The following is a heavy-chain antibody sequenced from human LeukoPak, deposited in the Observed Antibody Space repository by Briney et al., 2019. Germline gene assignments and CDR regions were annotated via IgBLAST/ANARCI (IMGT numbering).Heavy chain of an antibody. V-gene: IGHV1-24*01. CDR2: FDPEDGET. J-gene: IGHJ4*02. CDR3: AKGSDPFRWFGEFNVKLSRPIRHYYFDS. D-gene: IGHD3-10*01. CDR1: GYTLTELS. Sequence: ASVKVSCKVSGYTLTELSMHWVRQAPGKGLEWMGGFDPEDGETIYAQKFQGRVTMTEDTSTDTAYMELSSLRSEDTAVYYCAKGSDPFRWFGEFNVKLSRPIRHYYFDSWGQGTLVTVSS.